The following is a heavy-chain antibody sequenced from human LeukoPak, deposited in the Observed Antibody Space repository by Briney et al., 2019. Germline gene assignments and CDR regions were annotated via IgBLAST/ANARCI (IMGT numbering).Heavy chain of an antibody. V-gene: IGHV3-21*01. CDR3: ARDRWFGEALPAHFDY. Sequence: GGSLRLSCAASGFTFSSYRMNWVRQAPGKGLEWFSSISSSSSYIYYADSVKGRFTISRANANISLYLQMNNLRAEDTAVYYCARDRWFGEALPAHFDYWGQGTLVTVSS. D-gene: IGHD3-10*01. CDR1: GFTFSSYR. CDR2: ISSSSSYI. J-gene: IGHJ4*02.